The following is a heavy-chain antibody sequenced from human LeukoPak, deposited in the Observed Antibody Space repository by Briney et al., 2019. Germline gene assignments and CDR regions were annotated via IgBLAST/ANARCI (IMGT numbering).Heavy chain of an antibody. D-gene: IGHD3-10*01. V-gene: IGHV1-2*04. Sequence: ASVKVSCKASGYTFTGYYMHWVRQAPGQGPGWMGWISPNSGGTNYAQKFQGWVTMTRDTSISTAYMELSRLRSDDTAVYYCARARSNVLLWFGELSHGGWFDPWGQGTLVTVSS. CDR1: GYTFTGYY. CDR3: ARARSNVLLWFGELSHGGWFDP. J-gene: IGHJ5*02. CDR2: ISPNSGGT.